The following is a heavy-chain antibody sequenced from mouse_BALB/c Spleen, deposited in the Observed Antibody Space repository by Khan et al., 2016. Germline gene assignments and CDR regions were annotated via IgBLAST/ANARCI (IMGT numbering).Heavy chain of an antibody. CDR1: GYSITSDYA. CDR3: ARTLLRLYYFDY. J-gene: IGHJ2*01. CDR2: IRYSGST. D-gene: IGHD1-2*01. Sequence: EVQLQESGPGLVKPSQSLSLTCTVTGYSITSDYAWNWIRQFPGNKLEWMGYIRYSGSTSYNPSLKSRISITRDTSKNQFFLQLNSVTTEDTATYYCARTLLRLYYFDYWGQGTTLTVSS. V-gene: IGHV3-2*02.